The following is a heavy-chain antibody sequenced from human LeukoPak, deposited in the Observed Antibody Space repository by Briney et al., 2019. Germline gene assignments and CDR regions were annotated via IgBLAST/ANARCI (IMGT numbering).Heavy chain of an antibody. CDR3: ARGRLLYCSGGSCYHY. D-gene: IGHD2-15*01. V-gene: IGHV3-21*01. CDR2: ISSSSSYI. Sequence: PGGSLRLSCAASGFTVSSNYMSWVRQAPGKGLEWVSSISSSSSYIYYADSVKGRFTISRDNAKNSLYLQMNSLRAEDTAVYYCARGRLLYCSGGSCYHYWGQGTLVTVSS. J-gene: IGHJ4*02. CDR1: GFTVSSNY.